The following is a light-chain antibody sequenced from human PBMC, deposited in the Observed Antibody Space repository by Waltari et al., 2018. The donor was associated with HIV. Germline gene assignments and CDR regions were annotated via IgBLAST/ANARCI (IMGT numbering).Light chain of an antibody. CDR1: QNVGNNY. CDR2: NPS. Sequence: EIVLTQSPGTLSLSPGERATLSCRASQNVGNNYLAWFQQKPGQAPRLLVYNPSTRATGIPDRFSGSGSGTHFTLTISRLEPEDFVVYYCHQYAYSPRTFGLGTKVEI. V-gene: IGKV3-20*01. J-gene: IGKJ1*01. CDR3: HQYAYSPRT.